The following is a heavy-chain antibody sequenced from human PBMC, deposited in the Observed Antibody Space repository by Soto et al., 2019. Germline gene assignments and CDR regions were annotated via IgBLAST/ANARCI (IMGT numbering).Heavy chain of an antibody. J-gene: IGHJ4*02. CDR3: ARDQDGSYEFDY. CDR1: GFTFSSYG. D-gene: IGHD1-26*01. CDR2: IWYDGSNK. V-gene: IGHV3-33*01. Sequence: PGGSLRLSCAASGFTFSSYGMHWVRQAPGKGLEWVAVIWYDGSNKYYADSVKGRFTISRDNSKNTLYLQMNSLRAEDTAVYYYARDQDGSYEFDYWGQGTLVTVSS.